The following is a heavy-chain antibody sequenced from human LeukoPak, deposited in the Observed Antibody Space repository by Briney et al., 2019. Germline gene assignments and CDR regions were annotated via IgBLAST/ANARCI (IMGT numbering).Heavy chain of an antibody. CDR1: GFTFSSYA. V-gene: IGHV3-23*01. Sequence: GGSLRLSCAASGFTFSSYAISWFRQAPEKGLELVSTISDSGARTFYADSVRGRFTISTDNSKNTLYLQMNSLRAEDTALYYCAKGLERESRLDSWGQGTLVTVSS. J-gene: IGHJ4*02. CDR2: ISDSGART. CDR3: AKGLERESRLDS. D-gene: IGHD1-1*01.